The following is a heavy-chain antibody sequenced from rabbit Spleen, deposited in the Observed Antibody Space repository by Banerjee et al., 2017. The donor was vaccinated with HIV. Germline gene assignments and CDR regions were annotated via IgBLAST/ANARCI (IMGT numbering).Heavy chain of an antibody. D-gene: IGHD6-1*01. V-gene: IGHV1S45*01. J-gene: IGHJ4*01. CDR1: GFSFSSSAY. Sequence: QQQLEESGGGLVQPEGSLTLTCTASGFSFSSSAYMCWVRQAPGKGLEWIACIFGGSAGTTYYASWAKGRFTISKTSSTVDLKMTRLTGADTATYFCAKGANSDGNGWDLWGPGTLVTVS. CDR3: AKGANSDGNGWDL. CDR2: IFGGSAGTT.